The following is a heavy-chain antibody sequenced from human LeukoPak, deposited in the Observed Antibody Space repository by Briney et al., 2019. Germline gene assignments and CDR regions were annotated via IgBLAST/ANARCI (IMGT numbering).Heavy chain of an antibody. D-gene: IGHD4-17*01. J-gene: IGHJ3*02. CDR1: GYTFTSYG. V-gene: IGHV1-18*01. CDR2: ISAYNGNT. Sequence: GASVKVSCKASGYTFTSYGISWVRQAPGQGLEWMGWISAYNGNTNYAQKLQGRVNMTTDTSTSTAYMELRSLRSDDTAVYYCATPSDYGDYSMAGAFDIWGQGTMVTVSS. CDR3: ATPSDYGDYSMAGAFDI.